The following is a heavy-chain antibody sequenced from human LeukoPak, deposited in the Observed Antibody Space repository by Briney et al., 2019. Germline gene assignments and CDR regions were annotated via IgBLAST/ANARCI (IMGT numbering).Heavy chain of an antibody. Sequence: ASVKVSCKASGYTFTGYGISWVRQAPGQGLEWMGWISAYNGNTNYAQKLQGRVTMTRDTSISTAYMELSRLRSDDTAVYYCARDYCSSTSCLFDYWGQGTLVTVSS. CDR2: ISAYNGNT. J-gene: IGHJ4*02. CDR3: ARDYCSSTSCLFDY. CDR1: GYTFTGYG. D-gene: IGHD2-2*01. V-gene: IGHV1-18*01.